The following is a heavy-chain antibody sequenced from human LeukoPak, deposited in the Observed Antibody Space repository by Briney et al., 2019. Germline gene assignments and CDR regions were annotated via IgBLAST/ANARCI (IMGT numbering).Heavy chain of an antibody. CDR2: ISAYNGNT. CDR3: ARVGAYCSSISCFDY. Sequence: ASVKVSCKVSGGTFSSYAISWVRQAPGQGLEWVGWISAYNGNTDYAQKIQDRVTMTTDTSTSTGYMELRSLRSDDTAVYYCARVGAYCSSISCFDYWGQGTLVTVSS. CDR1: GGTFSSYA. J-gene: IGHJ4*02. D-gene: IGHD2-2*01. V-gene: IGHV1-18*01.